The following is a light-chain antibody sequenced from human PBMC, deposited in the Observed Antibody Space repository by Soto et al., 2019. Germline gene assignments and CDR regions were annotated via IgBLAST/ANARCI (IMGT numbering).Light chain of an antibody. CDR2: GAS. J-gene: IGKJ1*01. CDR1: QSVSSSY. V-gene: IGKV3-20*01. CDR3: QQYGSSPT. Sequence: EIVLTQSPGTLSSSPGERATLSCRASQSVSSSYLAWYQQKPGQAPRLLIYGASSRATAIPDRFSGSGSGTDFTLTISRLEPEDFAVYYCQQYGSSPTFGQGTKVEIK.